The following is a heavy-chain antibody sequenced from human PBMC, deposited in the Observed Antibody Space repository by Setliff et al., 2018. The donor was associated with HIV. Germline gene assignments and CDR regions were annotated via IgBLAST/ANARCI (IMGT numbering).Heavy chain of an antibody. CDR1: GLIFSSYW. V-gene: IGHV3-7*03. CDR2: IKQDGSEK. J-gene: IGHJ3*02. Sequence: SLRLSCAASGLIFSSYWMSWVRQAPGKGLEWVANIKQDGSEKYYVDSVKGRFTISRDNAKNSLYLQMNSLRAEDTAVYYCARDGYCSGGSCYSGAFDIWGQGTMVTVSS. CDR3: ARDGYCSGGSCYSGAFDI. D-gene: IGHD2-15*01.